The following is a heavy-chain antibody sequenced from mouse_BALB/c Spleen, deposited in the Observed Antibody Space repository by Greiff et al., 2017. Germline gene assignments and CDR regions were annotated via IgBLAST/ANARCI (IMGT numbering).Heavy chain of an antibody. Sequence: VMLVESGPGLVQPSQSLSITCTVSGFSLTSYGVHWVRQSPGKGLEWLGVIWSGGSTDYNAAFISRLSISKDNSKSQVFFKMNSLQANDTAIYYCARTGDEDYFDYWGQGTTLTVSS. D-gene: IGHD3-2*02. CDR3: ARTGDEDYFDY. CDR1: GFSLTSYG. CDR2: IWSGGST. V-gene: IGHV2-2*02. J-gene: IGHJ2*01.